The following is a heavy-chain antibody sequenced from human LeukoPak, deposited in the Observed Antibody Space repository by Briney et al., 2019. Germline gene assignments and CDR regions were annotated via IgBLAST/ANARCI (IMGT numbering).Heavy chain of an antibody. D-gene: IGHD2-15*01. J-gene: IGHJ5*02. Sequence: PSETLSLTCTVSGGSISSYYWSWIRQPPGKGLEWIGYIYYSGSTNYNPSLKSRVTIPVDTSKNQFSLKLSSVTAADTAVYYCARLVVDWFDPWGQGTLVTVSS. CDR3: ARLVVDWFDP. V-gene: IGHV4-59*08. CDR1: GGSISSYY. CDR2: IYYSGST.